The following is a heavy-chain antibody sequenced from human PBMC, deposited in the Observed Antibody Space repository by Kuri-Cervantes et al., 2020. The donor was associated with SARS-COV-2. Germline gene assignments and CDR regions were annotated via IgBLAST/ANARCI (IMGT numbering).Heavy chain of an antibody. CDR1: GYSISSGYY. CDR3: ARITMVRGVIYMDV. Sequence: GSLRLSCAVSGYSISSGYYWGWIRQPPGKGLEWIGSIYHSGSTYYNPSLKSRVTISVDTSKNQFSLKLSSETAADTAVYYCARITMVRGVIYMDVWGKGTTVTVSS. V-gene: IGHV4-38-2*01. CDR2: IYHSGST. J-gene: IGHJ6*03. D-gene: IGHD3-10*01.